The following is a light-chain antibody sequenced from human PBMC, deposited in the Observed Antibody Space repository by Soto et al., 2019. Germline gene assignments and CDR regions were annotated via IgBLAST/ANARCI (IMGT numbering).Light chain of an antibody. CDR3: QQYNSYSQT. Sequence: DIQMTQSPSSLSASVGDSVTITCRASQGINNYLAWYQQKPGKVPVLLIYSASTLKSGVPSRFSGRGAGTGFTLTISSLQPEDFATYYCQQYNSYSQTFGQGTKVDIK. CDR2: SAS. CDR1: QGINNY. V-gene: IGKV1-27*01. J-gene: IGKJ2*01.